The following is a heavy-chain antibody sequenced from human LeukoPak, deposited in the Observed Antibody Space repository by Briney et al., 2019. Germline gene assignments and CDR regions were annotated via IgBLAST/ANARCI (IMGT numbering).Heavy chain of an antibody. J-gene: IGHJ4*02. CDR1: GFTFSSYW. CDR2: INTDGSST. V-gene: IGHV3-74*01. CDR3: ARGVGSYYGSGTPFEGPAEPFDY. Sequence: GGSLRLSCAASGFTFSSYWMHWVRQAPGKGLVWVSRINTDGSSTSYADSVKGRFTISRDNAKNTLYLQMNSLRAEDTAVYYCARGVGSYYGSGTPFEGPAEPFDYWGQGTLVTVSS. D-gene: IGHD3-10*01.